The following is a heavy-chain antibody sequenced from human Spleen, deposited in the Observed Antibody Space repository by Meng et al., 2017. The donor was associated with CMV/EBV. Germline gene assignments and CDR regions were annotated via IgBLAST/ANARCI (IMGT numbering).Heavy chain of an antibody. Sequence: LTCGVAGGSIISSNWWTWVRQPPGKGLEWIGEINHNGNTNYNPSLRSRVTISVDKSKNQFSLKVTSITAADTAAYYCARDPGNSPLDYWGQGILVTVSS. J-gene: IGHJ4*02. CDR3: ARDPGNSPLDY. V-gene: IGHV4-4*02. CDR1: GGSIISSNW. D-gene: IGHD4-23*01. CDR2: INHNGNT.